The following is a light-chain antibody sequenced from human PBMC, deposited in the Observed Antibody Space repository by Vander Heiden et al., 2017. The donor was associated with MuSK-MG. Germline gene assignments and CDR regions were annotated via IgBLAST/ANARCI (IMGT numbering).Light chain of an antibody. V-gene: IGKV1-33*01. CDR3: QHVHNVPIT. J-gene: IGKJ4*01. CDR1: QHINNY. Sequence: DIQMTQPHSSLSASVGDRVTITCQASQHINNYFNWYQQKPGKAPNLVIYDASNLETGVPSRFSGSGSGTDFTFTISSLQPDDVATYYCQHVHNVPITFGGGTKVEI. CDR2: DAS.